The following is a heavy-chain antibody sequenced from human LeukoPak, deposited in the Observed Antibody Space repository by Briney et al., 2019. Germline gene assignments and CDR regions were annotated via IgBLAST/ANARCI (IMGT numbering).Heavy chain of an antibody. CDR3: ARGRSYYSSSWYYFDY. CDR2: ISSSGSTI. V-gene: IGHV3-48*04. D-gene: IGHD6-13*01. J-gene: IGHJ4*02. Sequence: GALRLSCAASGFTVSSNYMSWVRQAPGKGLEWVSYISSSGSTIYYADSVKGRFTISRDNAKNSLYLQMNSLRAEDTAVYYCARGRSYYSSSWYYFDYWGQGTLVTVSS. CDR1: GFTVSSNY.